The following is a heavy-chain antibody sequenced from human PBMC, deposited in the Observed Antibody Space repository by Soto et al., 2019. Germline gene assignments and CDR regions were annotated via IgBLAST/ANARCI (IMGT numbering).Heavy chain of an antibody. D-gene: IGHD3-16*01. CDR1: GFTFSNYW. J-gene: IGHJ4*02. Sequence: EVQLVESGGGLVQPGGSLRLSCAVSGFTFSNYWMSWVRQAPGKGLEWVANIKQDGSEKYYVDSVKGRFTISRDNAKNSLYLQMNSLRAEDTALYYCARVGDYVWQTYKSDYWGQGTLVTVSS. V-gene: IGHV3-7*01. CDR2: IKQDGSEK. CDR3: ARVGDYVWQTYKSDY.